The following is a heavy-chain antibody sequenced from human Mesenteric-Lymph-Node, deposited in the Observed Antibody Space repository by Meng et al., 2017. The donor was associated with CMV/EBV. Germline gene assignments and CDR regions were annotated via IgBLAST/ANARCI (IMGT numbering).Heavy chain of an antibody. J-gene: IGHJ3*02. D-gene: IGHD2-2*01. V-gene: IGHV1-2*02. CDR2: INPNNGGT. CDR3: ARGYCSSTSCLGTHDAFDI. Sequence: ASVKVSCKASGYTFIDYSIHWVRQAPGQGLEWMGYINPNNGGTNSARKFQGRVTLTRDKSISTAYMELSRLRSEDTAVYFCARGYCSSTSCLGTHDAFDIWGQGTMVTVSS. CDR1: GYTFIDYS.